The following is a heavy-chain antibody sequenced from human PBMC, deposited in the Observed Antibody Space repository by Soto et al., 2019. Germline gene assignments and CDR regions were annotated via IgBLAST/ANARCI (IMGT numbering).Heavy chain of an antibody. CDR1: GFTFSSSA. Sequence: PGGSLRLSCEASGFTFSSSAMSWVRQAPGKGLEWVSGFSGGGDSSYYADSVKGRFTISRDNSKNTLYLQMNSLRVEDTAVYYCARGERQMGRLDYWGQGTLVTVSS. CDR2: FSGGGDSS. J-gene: IGHJ4*02. CDR3: ARGERQMGRLDY. V-gene: IGHV3-23*01. D-gene: IGHD1-26*01.